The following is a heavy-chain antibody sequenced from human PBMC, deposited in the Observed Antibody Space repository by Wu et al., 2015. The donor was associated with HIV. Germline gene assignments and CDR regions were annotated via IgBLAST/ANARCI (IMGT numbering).Heavy chain of an antibody. J-gene: IGHJ3*02. CDR1: GYTFTDYF. V-gene: IGHV1-2*02. D-gene: IGHD3-10*01. CDR3: ARDELFRVDDAFDM. CDR2: TNVNTGDT. Sequence: QVQLVQSGAEVKKPGASVKVSCKTSGYTFTDYFMHWIRQAPGQGLEWMGWTNVNTGDTKYAPKFQGRVTMTRDTSITTAYMELSSLTSDDTAVYYCARDELFRVDDAFDMWGQGTMVIVSS.